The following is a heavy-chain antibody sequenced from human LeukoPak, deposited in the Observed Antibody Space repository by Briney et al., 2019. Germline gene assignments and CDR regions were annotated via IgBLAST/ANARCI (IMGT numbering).Heavy chain of an antibody. CDR3: ATYYVNDAGRGH. J-gene: IGHJ4*02. CDR1: GGSISSGGYY. V-gene: IGHV4-31*03. D-gene: IGHD3-10*02. CDR2: IYYSGST. Sequence: SQTLSLTCTVSGGSISSGGYYWSWIRQHPGKGLEWIGYIYYSGSTYYNPSLKSRVTISIDTSKNQFSLMLSTVTAADTAIYYCATYYVNDAGRGHWGPGTLVTVSS.